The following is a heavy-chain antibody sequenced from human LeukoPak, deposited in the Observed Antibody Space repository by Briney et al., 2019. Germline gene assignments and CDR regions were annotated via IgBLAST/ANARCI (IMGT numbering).Heavy chain of an antibody. Sequence: SETLSLTCPVYGGSFSGYYWSWIRKPQGRGLEWIGEINHSGSTNYNPSLKSRVTISVDTSKNQFSLKLSSVTAADTAVYYCARGLYSSSLSYYYYMDVWGKGTTVTVSS. CDR3: ARGLYSSSLSYYYYMDV. CDR2: INHSGST. D-gene: IGHD6-6*01. CDR1: GGSFSGYY. V-gene: IGHV4-34*01. J-gene: IGHJ6*03.